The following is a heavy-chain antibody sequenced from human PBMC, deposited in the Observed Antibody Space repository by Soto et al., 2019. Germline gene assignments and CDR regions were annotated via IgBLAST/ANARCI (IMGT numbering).Heavy chain of an antibody. CDR1: GYSFTSYW. J-gene: IGHJ3*02. Sequence: PGESLKISCKGSGYSFTSYWISWVRQMPGKGLEWMGRIDPSDSYTNYSPSFQGHVTISADKSISTAYLQWSSLKASDTAMYYCASQGYCGGDCYSHGAFDIWGQGTMVTVS. V-gene: IGHV5-10-1*01. D-gene: IGHD2-21*02. CDR3: ASQGYCGGDCYSHGAFDI. CDR2: IDPSDSYT.